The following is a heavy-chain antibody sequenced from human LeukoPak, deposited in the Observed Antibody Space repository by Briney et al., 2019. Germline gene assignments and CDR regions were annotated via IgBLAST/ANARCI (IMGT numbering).Heavy chain of an antibody. J-gene: IGHJ3*02. Sequence: ASVKVSCKASGCTFSSYAISWVRQAPGQGLEWMGRSIPILGIANYAQKFQGRVTITADKSTSTAYMELSSLRSEDTAVYYCAVRYYYVSSGSQNAFDIWGQGTMVTVSS. CDR3: AVRYYYVSSGSQNAFDI. CDR1: GCTFSSYA. D-gene: IGHD3-22*01. V-gene: IGHV1-69*04. CDR2: SIPILGIA.